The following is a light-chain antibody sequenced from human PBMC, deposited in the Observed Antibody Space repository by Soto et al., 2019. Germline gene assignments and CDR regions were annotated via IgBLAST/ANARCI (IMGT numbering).Light chain of an antibody. CDR3: LSYDSSLSVHVV. V-gene: IGLV1-40*01. J-gene: IGLJ2*01. Sequence: QSVLTQPPSVSGAPGQRVTISCTGSSSSIGAGYDVHWYQQLPGTAPKLLIYGNSNRPSGVPDRFSGSKSGTSASLAITGLQAEDEADYYCLSYDSSLSVHVVFGGGTKLTVL. CDR2: GNS. CDR1: SSSIGAGYD.